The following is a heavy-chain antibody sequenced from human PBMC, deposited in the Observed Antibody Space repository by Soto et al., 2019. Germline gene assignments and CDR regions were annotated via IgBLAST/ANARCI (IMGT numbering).Heavy chain of an antibody. V-gene: IGHV1-8*02. CDR3: VRYGVAAAD. CDR2: MNPNSGNT. Sequence: ASVQVSCKASGYTFTTYNINWVRQATGQGLEWMGWMNPNSGNTGYAQKFQDRITLTRDTSITTAYMELSSLTSDDTAVYFCVRYGVAAADWGQGTQVTVA. CDR1: GYTFTTYN. D-gene: IGHD2-8*01. J-gene: IGHJ4*02.